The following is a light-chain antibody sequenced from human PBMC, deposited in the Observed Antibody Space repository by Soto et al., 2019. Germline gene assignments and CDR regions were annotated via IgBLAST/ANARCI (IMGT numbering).Light chain of an antibody. Sequence: QSALTQPASVSGSPGQSITISCTGTSSDVGSYNLVSWYQQHPGKAPKLMIYEGSKRPSGVSNRFSGSKSGNTASLTISGLQAEHEADYYCCSYAGSSTSFFGTGTKLTVL. CDR2: EGS. CDR1: SSDVGSYNL. CDR3: CSYAGSSTSF. J-gene: IGLJ1*01. V-gene: IGLV2-23*01.